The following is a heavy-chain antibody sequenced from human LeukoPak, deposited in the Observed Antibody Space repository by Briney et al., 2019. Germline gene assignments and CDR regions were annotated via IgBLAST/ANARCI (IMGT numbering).Heavy chain of an antibody. CDR1: GFTFSSYA. D-gene: IGHD3-22*01. J-gene: IGHJ4*02. CDR3: ARDDYYDSSGYPDY. CDR2: ISCDGSNK. Sequence: PGGSLRLSCAASGFTFSSYAMHWVRQAPGKGLEWVAVISCDGSNKYYADSVKGRFTISRDNSKNTLYLQMNSLRAEDTAVYYCARDDYYDSSGYPDYWGQGTLVTVSS. V-gene: IGHV3-30-3*01.